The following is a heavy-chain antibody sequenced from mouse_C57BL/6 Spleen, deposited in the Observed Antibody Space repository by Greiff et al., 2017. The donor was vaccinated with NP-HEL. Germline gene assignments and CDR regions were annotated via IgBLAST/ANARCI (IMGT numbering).Heavy chain of an antibody. CDR1: GFTFSSYA. Sequence: EVMLVESGGGLVKPGGSLKLSCAASGFTFSSYAMSWVRQTPEKRLEWVATISDGGSYTYYPDNVKGRFTISRDNAKNNLYLQMSHLKSEDTAMYYCAREDYYGSSYSYYFDYWGQGTTLTVSS. D-gene: IGHD1-1*01. V-gene: IGHV5-4*01. J-gene: IGHJ2*01. CDR3: AREDYYGSSYSYYFDY. CDR2: ISDGGSYT.